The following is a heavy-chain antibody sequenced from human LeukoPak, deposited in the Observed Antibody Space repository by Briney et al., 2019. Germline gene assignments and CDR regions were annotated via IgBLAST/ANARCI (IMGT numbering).Heavy chain of an antibody. D-gene: IGHD3-22*01. CDR1: VFTFSSYS. V-gene: IGHV3-21*01. CDR2: ISSSSSYI. Sequence: GGSLRLSCAPSVFTFSSYSMVWVRQAPGKALEWVSSISSSSSYIYYADSVKGRFTISRDNAKNSLYLQMNSLRAEDTAVYYCARETYYDSSGYGANYWGQGTLVTVSS. J-gene: IGHJ4*02. CDR3: ARETYYDSSGYGANY.